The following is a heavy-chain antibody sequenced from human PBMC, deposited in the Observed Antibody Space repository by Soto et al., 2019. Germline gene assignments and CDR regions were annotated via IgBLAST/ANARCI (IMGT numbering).Heavy chain of an antibody. J-gene: IGHJ5*02. CDR1: GVTFSSYS. Sequence: EVQLVESGGGLVQPGGSLRLSCAASGVTFSSYSMNCVRQAPGKGREWGSYISSSSSTIYYADSVKGRFSISRDNAKNSLYLQMNSLRDEATAVYYCARESSSYNWFDPWGQGTLVTVSS. D-gene: IGHD6-13*01. CDR3: ARESSSYNWFDP. CDR2: ISSSSSTI. V-gene: IGHV3-48*02.